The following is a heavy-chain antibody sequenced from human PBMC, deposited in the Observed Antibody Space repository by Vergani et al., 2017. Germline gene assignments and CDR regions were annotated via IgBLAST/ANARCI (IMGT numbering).Heavy chain of an antibody. D-gene: IGHD6-19*01. CDR3: ARVSGRGGMDV. V-gene: IGHV4-30-4*08. CDR1: GGSISIGHYY. CDR2: IYFSGST. Sequence: QVQLQESRPGLVKPSQTLSLTCTVSGGSISIGHYYWSWIRQPPGKVLEWIGYIYFSGSTYYTPSLKSRVTISVDTSKNQFSLKLSSVTAADSGVYYCARVSGRGGMDVWGQGTTVTVSS. J-gene: IGHJ6*02.